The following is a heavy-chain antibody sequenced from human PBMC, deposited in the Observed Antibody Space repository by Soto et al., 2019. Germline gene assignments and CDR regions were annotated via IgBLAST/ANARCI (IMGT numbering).Heavy chain of an antibody. CDR2: IYYSGST. J-gene: IGHJ4*02. V-gene: IGHV4-59*08. CDR3: ARHNYGSGSTYFDY. CDR1: GGSISSYY. D-gene: IGHD3-10*01. Sequence: QVQLQESGPGLVKPSETLSLTCTVSGGSISSYYWSWIRQPPGKGLEWIGYIYYSGSTNYNPSLQVRVTKSVDTSKNQFSLKLNSMTAADTAVYYCARHNYGSGSTYFDYWGQGTLVTVSS.